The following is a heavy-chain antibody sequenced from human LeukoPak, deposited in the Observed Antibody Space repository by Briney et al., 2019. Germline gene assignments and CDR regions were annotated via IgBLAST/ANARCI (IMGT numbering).Heavy chain of an antibody. Sequence: PGGSLRLSCAASGFTFSDHYMDWVRQAPGKGLEWVAVISYDGSNKYYADSVKGRFTISRDNSKNTLYLQMNSLRAEDTAVYYCAREGLYSSSWYARNWFDPWGQGTLVTVSS. V-gene: IGHV3-30-3*01. D-gene: IGHD6-13*01. CDR2: ISYDGSNK. CDR3: AREGLYSSSWYARNWFDP. CDR1: GFTFSDHY. J-gene: IGHJ5*02.